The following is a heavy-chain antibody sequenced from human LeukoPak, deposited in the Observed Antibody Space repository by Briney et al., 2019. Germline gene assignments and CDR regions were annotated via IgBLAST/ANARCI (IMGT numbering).Heavy chain of an antibody. D-gene: IGHD1-1*01. Sequence: PSETLSLTCTVSGGSLSGFYWSWIRQPPGKGLEWIGYIYNSGSTDYNPSLMSRVTISEDTSNNQFSLKLNFVTAADTAVYYCARASPNWNPPDYWGQGTLVTVSS. V-gene: IGHV4-59*08. CDR1: GGSLSGFY. CDR2: IYNSGST. J-gene: IGHJ4*02. CDR3: ARASPNWNPPDY.